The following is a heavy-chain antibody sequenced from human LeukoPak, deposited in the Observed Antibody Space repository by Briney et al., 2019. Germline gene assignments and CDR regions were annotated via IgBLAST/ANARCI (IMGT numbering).Heavy chain of an antibody. Sequence: GGSLRLSCAASGFTFSSYSMNWVRQAPGKGLEWVSYISSSSSTIYYADSVKGRFTISRDNAKNTLYLQVSSLRAEDTAVYYCAREYYGSGSYQDYWGQGTLVAVSS. CDR2: ISSSSSTI. J-gene: IGHJ4*02. V-gene: IGHV3-48*04. CDR3: AREYYGSGSYQDY. CDR1: GFTFSSYS. D-gene: IGHD3-10*01.